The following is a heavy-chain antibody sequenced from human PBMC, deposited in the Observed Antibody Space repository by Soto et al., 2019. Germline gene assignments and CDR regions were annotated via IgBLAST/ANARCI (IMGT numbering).Heavy chain of an antibody. V-gene: IGHV3-66*01. CDR1: GFTVSSNC. D-gene: IGHD2-8*01. Sequence: PGGSLRLSCAASGFTVSSNCMSWVRQAPGKGLEWVSVIYSGGSTYYADSVKGRFTISRDNSKNTLYLQMNSLRAEDTAVYYCARVENGRVLMVYATYYYYYMDFWGKGTSVTVSS. CDR2: IYSGGST. CDR3: ARVENGRVLMVYATYYYYYMDF. J-gene: IGHJ6*03.